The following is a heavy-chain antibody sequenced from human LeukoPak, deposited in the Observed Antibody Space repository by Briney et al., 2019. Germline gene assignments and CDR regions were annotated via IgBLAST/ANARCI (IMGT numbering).Heavy chain of an antibody. V-gene: IGHV1-8*01. CDR1: GYTFTSYD. CDR3: AREGGSSNSNWFDP. CDR2: MNPNSGNT. Sequence: ASVKVSCKASGYTFTSYDINWVRQATGQGLEWMGWMNPNSGNTGYAQKFQGRVTMTRNTSISTAYMELSSLRSEDTAVYYCAREGGSSNSNWFDPWGQGTLVTVSS. J-gene: IGHJ5*02. D-gene: IGHD1-26*01.